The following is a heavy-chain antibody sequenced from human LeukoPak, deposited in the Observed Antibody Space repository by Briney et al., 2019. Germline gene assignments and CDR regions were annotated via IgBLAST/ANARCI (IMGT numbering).Heavy chain of an antibody. CDR1: GGSISSYY. V-gene: IGHV4-59*08. J-gene: IGHJ5*01. CDR3: ARRTGTTGDWFDP. CDR2: IYYSGST. Sequence: SSETLSLTCTVSGGSISSYYWSWIRQPPGKGLEWIGYIYYSGSTNYNPSLKSRVTISVDTSKNQFSLNLSSVTAADTAVYYCARRTGTTGDWFDPWGQGTLVTVSS. D-gene: IGHD1-1*01.